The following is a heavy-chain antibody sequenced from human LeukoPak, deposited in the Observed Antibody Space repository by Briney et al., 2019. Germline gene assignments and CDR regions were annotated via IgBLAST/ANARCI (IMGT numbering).Heavy chain of an antibody. CDR1: GFTFSDYY. D-gene: IGHD2-2*01. CDR2: ISSSSYT. V-gene: IGHV3-11*06. CDR3: AREARGSTRSFDY. Sequence: GGSLRLSCAASGFTFSDYYMSWIRQAPGKGLEWVSYISSSSYTNYADSVKGRFTISRDNAKKSLYLQMNSLRVEDTAVYYCAREARGSTRSFDYWGQGTLVTFSS. J-gene: IGHJ4*02.